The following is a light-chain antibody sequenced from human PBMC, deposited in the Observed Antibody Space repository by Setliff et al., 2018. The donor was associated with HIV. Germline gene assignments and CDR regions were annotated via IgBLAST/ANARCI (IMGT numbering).Light chain of an antibody. V-gene: IGLV2-14*03. Sequence: QSVLAQPASVSGSPGQAITISCTGTSSDVGDYNYVSWYQQHPCKAPKFMISDVSNRPSGVSNRCSGSKSGNAASLTISGLQPEDDEDDYFSSYTTSTPPYVFGTGTKVTVL. CDR3: SSYTTSTPPYV. CDR2: DVS. J-gene: IGLJ1*01. CDR1: SSDVGDYNY.